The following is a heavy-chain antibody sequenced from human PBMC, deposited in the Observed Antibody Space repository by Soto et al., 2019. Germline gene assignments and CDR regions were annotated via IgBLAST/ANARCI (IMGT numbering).Heavy chain of an antibody. CDR3: AREDSSGYCYFDY. CDR2: IWYDGSNK. V-gene: IGHV3-33*01. J-gene: IGHJ4*02. Sequence: QVELVESGGGVVQPGRSLRLSCAASGLTFSSYGMHWVRQAPGKGLEWVAVIWYDGSNKYYADSVKGRFTISRDNSKNTLYLQMNSLRAEDTAVYYCAREDSSGYCYFDYWGQGTLVTVSS. CDR1: GLTFSSYG. D-gene: IGHD3-22*01.